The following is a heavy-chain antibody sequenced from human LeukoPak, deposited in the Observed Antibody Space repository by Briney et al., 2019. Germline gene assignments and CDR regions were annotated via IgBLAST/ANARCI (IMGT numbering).Heavy chain of an antibody. D-gene: IGHD5-12*01. V-gene: IGHV4-39*01. CDR3: ARHTRLRYSGYENAFDI. CDR2: LFDSGNT. Sequence: PSETLSLTCIVSGGSISSRSYYWDWIRQPPGKGLEWIGNLFDSGNTHYNPSLRSRLTMSVDTSKNQFSLKLSSVTAADTAVYYWARHTRLRYSGYENAFDIWGQGNMVTVSS. CDR1: GGSISSRSYY. J-gene: IGHJ3*02.